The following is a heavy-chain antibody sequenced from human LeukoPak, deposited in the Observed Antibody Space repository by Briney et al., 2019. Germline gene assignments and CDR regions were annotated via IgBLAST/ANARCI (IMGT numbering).Heavy chain of an antibody. Sequence: GGSLRLSCAASGFTFSSYAMSWVRQAPGKGLEWVSAISGSGRGGNTYYADSVKGRFTISRDNSKNTLYLQINSLRAEDTAVYYCAGRTVTQYYHDSSGFHLQHWGQGTLVTVSS. CDR1: GFTFSSYA. CDR2: ISGSGRGGNT. J-gene: IGHJ1*01. D-gene: IGHD3-22*01. CDR3: AGRTVTQYYHDSSGFHLQH. V-gene: IGHV3-23*01.